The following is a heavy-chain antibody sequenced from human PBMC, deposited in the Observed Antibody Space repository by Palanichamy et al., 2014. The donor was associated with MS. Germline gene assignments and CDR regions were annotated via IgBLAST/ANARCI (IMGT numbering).Heavy chain of an antibody. CDR2: FYFGGST. V-gene: IGHV4-39*01. D-gene: IGHD4-17*01. J-gene: IGHJ4*02. CDR3: ARHGGDYGDYEGFDY. Sequence: QLQLQESGPGLVKPSETLSLTCTVSDGSISSNTYSWGWIRQPPGKGLEWFGSFYFGGSTYYNPSLKSRVTISVDTSKNQFSLKLSSVTAADTAVYYCARHGGDYGDYEGFDYWGQGTLVTVSS. CDR1: DGSISSNTYS.